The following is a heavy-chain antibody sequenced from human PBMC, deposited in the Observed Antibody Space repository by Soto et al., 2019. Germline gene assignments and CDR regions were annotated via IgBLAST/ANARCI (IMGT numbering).Heavy chain of an antibody. J-gene: IGHJ5*02. CDR2: IFYSGRV. CDR3: ARARIVLMPTAGFDP. V-gene: IGHV4-39*02. CDR1: GSSIINSAYY. D-gene: IGHD1-1*01. Sequence: PSETLSLTCTVSGSSIINSAYYWAWLRQPPGKGLEWIGNIFYSGRVYYNPSLQGRVTMSVDTSRNQFSLHLRSVTAADTAVYYCARARIVLMPTAGFDPWGRGTLVTVSS.